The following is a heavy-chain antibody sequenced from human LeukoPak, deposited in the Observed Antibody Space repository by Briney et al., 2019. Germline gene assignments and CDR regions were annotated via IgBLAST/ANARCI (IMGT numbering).Heavy chain of an antibody. D-gene: IGHD6-13*01. Sequence: SETLSLTCAISGDSVASNSAAWDWIRQSPSRGLEWLGRTYYMSHCYNDYAVSVKRRTTINPDTPKNHYSLQRNSVTPDDTAVYYFARLLAAAGLFYFDYWGQGTLVTVTS. V-gene: IGHV6-1*01. CDR2: TYYMSHCYN. CDR1: GDSVASNSAA. J-gene: IGHJ4*02. CDR3: ARLLAAAGLFYFDY.